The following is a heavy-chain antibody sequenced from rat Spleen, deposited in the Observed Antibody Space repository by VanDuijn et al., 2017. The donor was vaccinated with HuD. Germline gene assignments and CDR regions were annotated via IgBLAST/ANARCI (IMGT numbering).Heavy chain of an antibody. J-gene: IGHJ2*01. D-gene: IGHD1-1*01. CDR1: GFIFSNYY. CDR3: TTGLQ. CDR2: INPGGFNT. Sequence: EVQLVESGGGLVQPGRSLKLSCATSGFIFSNYYMVWVRQAPTKGLEWVASINPGGFNTYYRDSVKGRFTISRDNAKSTLYLQMDSLRSEDTATYYCTTGLQWGQGVMVTVSS. V-gene: IGHV5S23*01.